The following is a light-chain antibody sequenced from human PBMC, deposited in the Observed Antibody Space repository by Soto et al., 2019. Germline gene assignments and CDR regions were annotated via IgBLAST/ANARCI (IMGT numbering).Light chain of an antibody. CDR3: QHYTSYSEA. CDR1: QTISSW. CDR2: KAS. J-gene: IGKJ1*01. Sequence: DIQMTQSPSTLSGSVGDRVTITCRASQTISSWLAWYQQKPGKAPKLLIYKASTLKSGVPSRFSGSGSGTEFPLPISSLQPDDFATYYCQHYTSYSEAFGQGTKVELK. V-gene: IGKV1-5*03.